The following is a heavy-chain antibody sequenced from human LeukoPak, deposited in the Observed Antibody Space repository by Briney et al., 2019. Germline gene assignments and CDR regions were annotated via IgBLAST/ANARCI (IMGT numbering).Heavy chain of an antibody. D-gene: IGHD5-18*01. CDR3: ARGGGYSYGARFDY. J-gene: IGHJ4*02. V-gene: IGHV4-59*01. CDR1: GGSISLYY. Sequence: SETLSLTCTVSGGSISLYYWRWIREPTGEGLEWIGYIYYSECTNYNPSLKSRVTISVDTSKNQFSLKLSSVTAADTAVYYCARGGGYSYGARFDYWGQGTLVTVSS. CDR2: IYYSECT.